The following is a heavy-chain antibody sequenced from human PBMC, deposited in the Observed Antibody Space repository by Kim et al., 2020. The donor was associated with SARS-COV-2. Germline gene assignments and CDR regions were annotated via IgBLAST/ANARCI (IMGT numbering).Heavy chain of an antibody. J-gene: IGHJ6*02. CDR1: GGSFSGYY. CDR3: ARGTIAAAGTLYYYYGMDV. V-gene: IGHV4-34*01. D-gene: IGHD6-13*01. Sequence: SETLSLTCAVYGGSFSGYYWSWIRQPPGKGLEWIGEINHSGSTNYNPSLKSRVTISVDTSKNQFSLKLSSVTAADTAVYYCARGTIAAAGTLYYYYGMDVWGQGTTVTVSS. CDR2: INHSGST.